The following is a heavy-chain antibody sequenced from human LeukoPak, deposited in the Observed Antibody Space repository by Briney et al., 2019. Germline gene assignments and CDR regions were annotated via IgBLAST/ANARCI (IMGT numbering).Heavy chain of an antibody. J-gene: IGHJ5*02. CDR2: INPASGGT. CDR3: ARVLFPSGPTHCYDP. V-gene: IGHV1-2*02. Sequence: ASVKVSCKASGYIFSGDYIQWVRQAPGLGLEWMGWINPASGGTNNAQKFHGRVTMTTDTSISTPYMELNSLRSDDTAVYYCARVLFPSGPTHCYDPWGQGTLVTVSS. D-gene: IGHD2-21*01. CDR1: GYIFSGDY.